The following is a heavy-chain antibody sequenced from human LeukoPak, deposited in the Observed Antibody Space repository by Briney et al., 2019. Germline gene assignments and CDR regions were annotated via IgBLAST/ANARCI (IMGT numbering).Heavy chain of an antibody. D-gene: IGHD2-15*01. J-gene: IGHJ4*02. CDR3: AKDAMGCSGGSCYSSADY. Sequence: GGSLRLSCAASGFTFGNSAMSWVRQAPGRGLEWVSAISGSGSSTYYADSVKGRFTISRDNSKNTVYLQMNSLRAEDTAVYYCAKDAMGCSGGSCYSSADYWGQGILVTVSS. CDR1: GFTFGNSA. V-gene: IGHV3-23*01. CDR2: ISGSGSST.